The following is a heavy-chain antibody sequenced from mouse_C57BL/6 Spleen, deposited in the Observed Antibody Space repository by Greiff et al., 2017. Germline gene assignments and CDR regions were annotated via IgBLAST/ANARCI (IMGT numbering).Heavy chain of an antibody. CDR1: GYTFTSYG. Sequence: QVQLQQSGAELARPGASVKLSCKASGYTFTSYGISWVKQRTGQGLEWIGEIYPRSGNTYYNEKFKGKATLTAEKSSSTAYMELRSLTSEDSAVYFCARRGYYGSSYYLDYWGQGTTLTVSS. CDR2: IYPRSGNT. CDR3: ARRGYYGSSYYLDY. D-gene: IGHD1-1*01. V-gene: IGHV1-81*01. J-gene: IGHJ2*01.